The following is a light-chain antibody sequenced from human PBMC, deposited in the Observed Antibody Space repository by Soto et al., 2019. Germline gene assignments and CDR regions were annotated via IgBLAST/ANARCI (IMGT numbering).Light chain of an antibody. Sequence: DIQLTQSPSFLSASVGDRVTITCRASQGISSSIAWYQQNPGKAPKLLIYAASTLQSGVPSRFSGSVSGTEFTLTISSLQPEDFATYYCQQLNSYPITFGQGTRLEIK. CDR2: AAS. J-gene: IGKJ5*01. CDR1: QGISSS. V-gene: IGKV1-9*01. CDR3: QQLNSYPIT.